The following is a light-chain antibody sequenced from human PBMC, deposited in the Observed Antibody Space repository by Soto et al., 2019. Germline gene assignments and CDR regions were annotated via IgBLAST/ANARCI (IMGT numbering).Light chain of an antibody. CDR1: QSVSSS. J-gene: IGKJ5*01. V-gene: IGKV3-15*01. Sequence: EIVMTQSPATMSVSPGERATLSCRASQSVSSSLAWYQQKPGQAPRLLIYHASTGATSIPARFSGSGSGTDFSLTISSLQSEDFALYYCQQYGSSPITFGQGTRLEIK. CDR2: HAS. CDR3: QQYGSSPIT.